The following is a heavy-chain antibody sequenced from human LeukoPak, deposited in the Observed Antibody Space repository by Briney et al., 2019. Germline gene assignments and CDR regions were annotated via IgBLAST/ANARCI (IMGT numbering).Heavy chain of an antibody. J-gene: IGHJ6*03. CDR2: IYYSGST. V-gene: IGHV4-59*01. CDR3: ARTADYDFWSGLNYYYYMDV. CDR1: GGSISSYY. Sequence: NPSETLSLTCTVSGGSISSYYWSWIRQPPGKGLDWIGYIYYSGSTNYNPSLKSRVTISVDTSKNQFSLKLSSVTAADTAVYYCARTADYDFWSGLNYYYYMDVWGKGTTVTVSS. D-gene: IGHD3-3*01.